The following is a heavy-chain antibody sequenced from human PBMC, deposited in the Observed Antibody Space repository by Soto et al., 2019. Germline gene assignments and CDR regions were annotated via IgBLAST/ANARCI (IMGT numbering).Heavy chain of an antibody. CDR3: ARAHRYCSGGSCYPAPIDY. D-gene: IGHD2-15*01. CDR1: GFTFSSYW. CDR2: INQDGSEK. V-gene: IGHV3-7*03. Sequence: AGGSLRLSCAASGFTFSSYWMSWVRQAPGKGLEWVANINQDGSEKYYVDSVKGRFTISRDNAKNSLYLQMNSLRAEDTAVYYCARAHRYCSGGSCYPAPIDYWGQGTLVTVSS. J-gene: IGHJ4*02.